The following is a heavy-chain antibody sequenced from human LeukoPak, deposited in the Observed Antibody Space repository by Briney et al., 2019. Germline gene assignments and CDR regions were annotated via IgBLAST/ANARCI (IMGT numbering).Heavy chain of an antibody. Sequence: AGSLRLSCAASGFTFSNAWLSWFRQAPGKGLEWFGRIKNKTDGGTTGYAAPVKGRFTISSDDSKNTLYLQMNSLKTEDTAVYYCTTGAFYYWGQGTLVTVSS. CDR3: TTGAFYY. J-gene: IGHJ4*02. CDR1: GFTFSNAW. CDR2: IKNKTDGGTT. V-gene: IGHV3-15*01.